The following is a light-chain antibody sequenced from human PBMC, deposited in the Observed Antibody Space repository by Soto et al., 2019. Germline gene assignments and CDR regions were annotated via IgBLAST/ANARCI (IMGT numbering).Light chain of an antibody. J-gene: IGKJ1*01. CDR3: QQYNYYWT. Sequence: DIQMTQSPSTLSASLGDRVTITCRASQTVSSWLAWYQQKPGKAPKLLIYDASNLESGVPPRFSGSGSGTEFSLTISSLQPDDFGTYYCQQYNYYWTFGQGTKVDI. V-gene: IGKV1-5*01. CDR1: QTVSSW. CDR2: DAS.